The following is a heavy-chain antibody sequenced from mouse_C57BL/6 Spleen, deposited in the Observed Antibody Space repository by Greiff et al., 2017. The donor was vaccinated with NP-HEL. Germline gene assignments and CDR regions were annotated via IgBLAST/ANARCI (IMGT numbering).Heavy chain of an antibody. D-gene: IGHD1-1*01. V-gene: IGHV5-4*03. J-gene: IGHJ2*01. CDR1: GFTFSSYA. Sequence: DVMLVESGGGLVKPGGSLKLSCAASGFTFSSYAMSWVRQTPEKRLEWVATISDGGSYTYYPDNVKGRFTISRDNAKNNLYLQMSHLKSEDTAMYYCARFTTVVADYWGQGTTLTVSS. CDR2: ISDGGSYT. CDR3: ARFTTVVADY.